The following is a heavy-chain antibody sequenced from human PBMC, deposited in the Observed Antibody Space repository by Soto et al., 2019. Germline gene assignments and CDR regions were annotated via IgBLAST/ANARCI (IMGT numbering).Heavy chain of an antibody. Sequence: PSETLSLTCTVSGGSISSSSYYWGWIRQPPWKGLEWIGSIYYSGSTYYNPSLKSRVTISVDTSKNQFSLKLSSVTAADTAVYYCARHLKGYCTNGVCYNFDYWGQGTLVTVSS. CDR1: GGSISSSSYY. CDR2: IYYSGST. V-gene: IGHV4-39*01. D-gene: IGHD2-8*01. CDR3: ARHLKGYCTNGVCYNFDY. J-gene: IGHJ4*02.